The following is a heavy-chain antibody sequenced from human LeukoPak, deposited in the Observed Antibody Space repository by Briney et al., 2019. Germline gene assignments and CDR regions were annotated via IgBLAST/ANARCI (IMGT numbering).Heavy chain of an antibody. CDR3: ARVSIVAVAGWTSPHYYYYMDV. J-gene: IGHJ6*03. V-gene: IGHV4-61*02. D-gene: IGHD6-19*01. Sequence: SQTLSLTCTVSGGSLSSGSYYWGWIRQPAGRGLGWIGRIYTSGSTNYNPSLKSRVTISVDTSKNQFSLKLSSVTAADTAVYYCARVSIVAVAGWTSPHYYYYMDVWGKGTTVTISS. CDR1: GGSLSSGSYY. CDR2: IYTSGST.